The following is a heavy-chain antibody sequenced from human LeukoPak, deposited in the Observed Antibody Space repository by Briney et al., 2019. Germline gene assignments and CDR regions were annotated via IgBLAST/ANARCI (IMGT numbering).Heavy chain of an antibody. Sequence: SETLSLTCTVSGDSISSYYLSWIRQPAGKGLEWIGHISTSGSTNYNPSLKSRVTMSVDASKNQLSLKVSSVTAADTAVYYCARDYYDLLTGYYRFDYWRQGTLVTVSS. J-gene: IGHJ4*02. CDR3: ARDYYDLLTGYYRFDY. V-gene: IGHV4-4*07. CDR1: GDSISSYY. D-gene: IGHD3-9*01. CDR2: ISTSGST.